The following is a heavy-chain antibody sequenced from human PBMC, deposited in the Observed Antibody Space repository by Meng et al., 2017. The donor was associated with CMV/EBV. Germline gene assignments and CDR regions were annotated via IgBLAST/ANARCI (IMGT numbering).Heavy chain of an antibody. D-gene: IGHD3-22*01. V-gene: IGHV4-4*07. CDR2: IYSTGGT. J-gene: IGHJ4*02. CDR1: GGFFSVFF. CDR3: ARERGDDSGYNFDS. Sequence: QVLVQESGLGLVKPSETLSPPCSFSGGFFSVFFWTWIRQPAGKGLEWIGRIYSTGGTNYNPSFESRVTISLDGSNNQFSLKLNSVTAADTAIYYCARERGDDSGYNFDSWGQGTLVTVSS.